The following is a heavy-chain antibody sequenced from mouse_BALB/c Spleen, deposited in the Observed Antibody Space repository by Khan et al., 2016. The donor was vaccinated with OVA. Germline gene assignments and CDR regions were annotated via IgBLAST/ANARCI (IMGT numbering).Heavy chain of an antibody. V-gene: IGHV2-2*02. CDR2: IWSAGST. Sequence: QVQLQQSGPGLVQPSQSLSITCTVSGFSLTNYSVHWVRQSPGKGLEWLGVIWSAGSTDYNAAFISRLTIRKDNSRSQGFFKRNSRQPNVTSIYYGAGGSYEYGRGTMSAYWGQGTLVTVSA. CDR3: AGGSYEYGRGTMSAY. CDR1: GFSLTNYS. D-gene: IGHD2-4*01. J-gene: IGHJ3*01.